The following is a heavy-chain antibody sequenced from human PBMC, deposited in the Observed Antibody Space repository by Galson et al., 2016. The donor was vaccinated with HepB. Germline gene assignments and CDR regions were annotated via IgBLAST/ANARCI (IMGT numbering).Heavy chain of an antibody. CDR1: GFTFSSYS. V-gene: IGHV3-21*01. J-gene: IGHJ4*02. CDR2: ISSSSYI. CDR3: ARAVSWDYGDYAGY. Sequence: LRLSCAASGFTFSSYSMNWVRQAPGKGLEWVSCISSSSYIYYGDSVKGRITISRDNAKNSLYLQMNSLRAEDTAVYYCARAVSWDYGDYAGYWGQGTLVTVSS. D-gene: IGHD4-17*01.